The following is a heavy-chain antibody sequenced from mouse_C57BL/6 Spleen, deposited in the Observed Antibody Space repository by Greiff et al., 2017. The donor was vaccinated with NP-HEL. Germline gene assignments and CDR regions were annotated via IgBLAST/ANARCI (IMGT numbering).Heavy chain of an antibody. CDR2: IYPGSGST. Sequence: QVQLQQPGAELVKPGASVKMSCKASGYTFTSYWITWVKQRPGQGLEWIGDIYPGSGSTNYNEKFKSKATLTVDTSSSTAYMQLSSLTSEDAAVYYCARGGLTGIYAMDYWGQGTSVTVSS. D-gene: IGHD4-1*01. CDR3: ARGGLTGIYAMDY. V-gene: IGHV1-55*01. J-gene: IGHJ4*01. CDR1: GYTFTSYW.